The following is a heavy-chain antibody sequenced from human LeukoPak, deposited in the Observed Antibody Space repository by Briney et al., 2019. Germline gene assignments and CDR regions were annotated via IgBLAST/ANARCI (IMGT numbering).Heavy chain of an antibody. CDR2: IYYSGST. CDR3: ARSGVRGVIDY. Sequence: PSETLSLTCTVSGGSISSSSYYWGWSRQPPGKGLEWIGSIYYSGSTYYNPSLKSRVTMSVDTSKNQFSLKLSSVTAADTAVYYCARSGVRGVIDYWGQGTLVTVSS. V-gene: IGHV4-39*07. J-gene: IGHJ4*02. CDR1: GGSISSSSYY. D-gene: IGHD3-10*01.